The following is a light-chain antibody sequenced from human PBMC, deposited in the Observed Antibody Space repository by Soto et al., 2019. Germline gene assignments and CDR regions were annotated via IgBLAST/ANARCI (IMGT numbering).Light chain of an antibody. Sequence: ENVLKQSPGTQSLSPGESVTLSCRASQSGSRGNLAWYKQKPGQAPRLLIYGGASRATVIPDRFSGSGSGTAFTLSISRLEPEDFAVYYCLQYVSPHYTFGQGSKLEIK. V-gene: IGKV3-20*01. J-gene: IGKJ2*01. CDR2: GGA. CDR1: QSGSRGN. CDR3: LQYVSPHYT.